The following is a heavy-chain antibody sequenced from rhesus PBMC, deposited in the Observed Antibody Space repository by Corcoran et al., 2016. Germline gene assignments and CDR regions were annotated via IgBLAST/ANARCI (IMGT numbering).Heavy chain of an antibody. Sequence: QLQLQESGPGLVKPSETLFLTCAVSGGSVSSSDWWSWVRQPPGKGLEWIGRISGCGGTTTNNPSHTRRVTISVDTSKNQFARTVSSVTAADTAVYYCARDSDLDYWGQGVLVTGSS. CDR2: ISGCGGTT. V-gene: IGHV4-57*02. CDR3: ARDSDLDY. CDR1: GGSVSSSDW. J-gene: IGHJ4*01.